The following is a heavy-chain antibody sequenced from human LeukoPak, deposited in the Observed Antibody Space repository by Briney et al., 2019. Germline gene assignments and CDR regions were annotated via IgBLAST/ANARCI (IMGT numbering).Heavy chain of an antibody. CDR2: ISGNGGGT. J-gene: IGHJ4*02. CDR1: GFTFSSYA. V-gene: IGHV3-64*01. CDR3: ARRKGLRSTDNFDY. D-gene: IGHD4-17*01. Sequence: PGGSLRLSCAASGFTFSSYAMHWVRQAPGKGLEYVSAISGNGGGTYYANSVKGRFTISRDNSKSTLYLQMNSLRAADTAVYYCARRKGLRSTDNFDYWGQGTLVTVSS.